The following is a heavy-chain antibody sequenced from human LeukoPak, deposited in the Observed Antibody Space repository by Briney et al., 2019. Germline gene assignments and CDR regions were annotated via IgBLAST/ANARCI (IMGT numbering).Heavy chain of an antibody. CDR2: VNGNGRST. D-gene: IGHD2-15*01. Sequence: PGGSLRLSCATSGFSVSSYWLHWVRQSPAKGLVWVSRVNGNGRSTSYADSVKGRFTISRDNAKNTLYLHMTSLRVEDSAVYYCVRFFRIPYCSGNSCYPTDFDFWGQGTLVTVSS. CDR1: GFSVSSYW. V-gene: IGHV3-74*01. CDR3: VRFFRIPYCSGNSCYPTDFDF. J-gene: IGHJ4*02.